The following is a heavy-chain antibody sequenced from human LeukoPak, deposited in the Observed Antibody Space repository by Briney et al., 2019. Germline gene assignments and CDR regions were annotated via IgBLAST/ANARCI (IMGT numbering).Heavy chain of an antibody. CDR2: ISDNAGAI. CDR1: GFTFSDYA. D-gene: IGHD2-15*01. CDR3: AGVVAATPGDY. V-gene: IGHV3-21*01. Sequence: PGGSLRLSCAASGFTFSDYAMSWVRQAPGEGLEWVSSISDNAGAIHYADSVKGRFTISRDNAKNSLYLEMNSLRAEDTAVYYCAGVVAATPGDYWGQGTLVTVSS. J-gene: IGHJ4*02.